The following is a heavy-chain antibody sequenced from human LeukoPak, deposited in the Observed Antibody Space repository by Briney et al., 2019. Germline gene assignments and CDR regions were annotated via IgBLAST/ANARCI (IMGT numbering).Heavy chain of an antibody. Sequence: PSETLSLTCTVSGGSISSYYWSWLRQPPGKGLEWIGYIYYSGSTNYNPSLKSRVTISVDTSKNQFSLKLSSVTAADTAVYYCARADSSPNYYYYGMDVWGQGTTVTVSS. CDR1: GGSISSYY. CDR2: IYYSGST. CDR3: ARADSSPNYYYYGMDV. V-gene: IGHV4-59*08. J-gene: IGHJ6*02. D-gene: IGHD6-13*01.